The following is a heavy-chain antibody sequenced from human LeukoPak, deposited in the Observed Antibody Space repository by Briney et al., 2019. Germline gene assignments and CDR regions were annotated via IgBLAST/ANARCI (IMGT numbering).Heavy chain of an antibody. J-gene: IGHJ3*01. CDR2: IYSNEHT. CDR3: ARDRGIGIVESRVAFDL. Sequence: SETLSLTCIVSGDSITSFDWSWVRQPAGKGLEWIGRIYSNEHTYSNPSLRGRVTISVDKSRNLVSLSLSSVAAADTGVYYCARDRGIGIVESRVAFDLWGQGTMVTVSS. CDR1: GDSITSFD. V-gene: IGHV4-4*07. D-gene: IGHD3-22*01.